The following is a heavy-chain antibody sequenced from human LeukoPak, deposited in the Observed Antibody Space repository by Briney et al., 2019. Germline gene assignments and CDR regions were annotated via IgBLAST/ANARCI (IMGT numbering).Heavy chain of an antibody. CDR2: ISSSSSYI. Sequence: KSGGSLRLSCAASGFTFSSYSMNWVRQAPGKGLEWVSSISSSSSYIYYADSVKGRFTISRDNAKNSLYLQMNSLRAEDTGVYYCARGASSGYRIDSWGQGILVTVSS. CDR3: ARGASSGYRIDS. CDR1: GFTFSSYS. J-gene: IGHJ4*02. V-gene: IGHV3-21*01. D-gene: IGHD3-10*01.